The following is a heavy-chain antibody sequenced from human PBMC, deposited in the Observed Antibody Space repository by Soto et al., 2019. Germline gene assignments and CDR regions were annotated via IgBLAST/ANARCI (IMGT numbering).Heavy chain of an antibody. CDR3: AKEQSPYSGSYLDY. V-gene: IGHV3-11*01. Sequence: GGSLRLSCAASGFTFSDYYMSWIRQAPGKGLEWVSYISSSGSAIYYADSVKGRFTISRDNAKNSLYLQMNSLRAEDTAVYYCAKEQSPYSGSYLDYWGQGTLVTVSS. CDR2: ISSSGSAI. D-gene: IGHD1-26*01. J-gene: IGHJ4*02. CDR1: GFTFSDYY.